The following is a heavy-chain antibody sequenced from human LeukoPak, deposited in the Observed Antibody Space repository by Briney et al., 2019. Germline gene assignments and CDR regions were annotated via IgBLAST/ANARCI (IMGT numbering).Heavy chain of an antibody. CDR2: MTPGDTYI. V-gene: IGHV3-21*01. J-gene: IGHJ5*02. D-gene: IGHD4-17*01. CDR3: ARASTEYAVTDGFDT. Sequence: GGSLRLSCVASGFTFSTYSMNWFRQAPGKGLEWVSTMTPGDTYIYYTDSVKGRFTISRDDAKNSLYLQMTSLRAEDTAVYYCARASTEYAVTDGFDTWGPGTLVTVSS. CDR1: GFTFSTYS.